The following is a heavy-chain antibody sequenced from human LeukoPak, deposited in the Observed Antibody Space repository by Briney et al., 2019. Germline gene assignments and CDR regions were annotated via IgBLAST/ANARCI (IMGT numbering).Heavy chain of an antibody. J-gene: IGHJ4*02. Sequence: SETLSLTCSVSGGSISNYHWNWIRQPAGKGLEWIGRIYTNGDTNYNPSLKSRVTMSVVTSKNQFSLQLSSVTAADTAVYYCAREKSPDYCSGASCYFDYWGQGTLVTVSP. CDR3: AREKSPDYCSGASCYFDY. CDR2: IYTNGDT. CDR1: GGSISNYH. D-gene: IGHD2-15*01. V-gene: IGHV4-4*07.